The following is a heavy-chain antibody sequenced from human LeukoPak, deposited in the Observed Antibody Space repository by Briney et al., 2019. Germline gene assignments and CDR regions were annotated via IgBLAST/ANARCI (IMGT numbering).Heavy chain of an antibody. D-gene: IGHD2-2*01. CDR2: INPSGGST. CDR3: AIAYQIDY. J-gene: IGHJ4*02. CDR1: GYTFTSYY. Sequence: GASVKVSCXPSGYTFTSYYMHWVRQARGQGLEWMGIINPSGGSTSYAQKFQGRVTMTRDTSTSTVYMELSSLRSEDTAVYYCAIAYQIDYWGQGTLVIVSS. V-gene: IGHV1-46*03.